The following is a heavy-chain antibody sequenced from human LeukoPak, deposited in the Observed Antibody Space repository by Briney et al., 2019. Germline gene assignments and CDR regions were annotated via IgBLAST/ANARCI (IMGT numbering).Heavy chain of an antibody. D-gene: IGHD3-9*01. CDR2: ISYDGSNK. J-gene: IGHJ4*02. CDR1: GFTFSSYA. Sequence: GGSLRLSCAASGFTFSSYAMHWVRQAPGMGLEWVAVISYDGSNKYYADSVKGRFTISRDNSKNTLYLQMNSLRAEDTAVYYCARDHYDILTGYYFDYWGQGTLVTVSS. CDR3: ARDHYDILTGYYFDY. V-gene: IGHV3-30*04.